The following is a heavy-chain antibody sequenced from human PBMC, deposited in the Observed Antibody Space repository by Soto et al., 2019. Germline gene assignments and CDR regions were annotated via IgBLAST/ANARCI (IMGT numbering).Heavy chain of an antibody. J-gene: IGHJ5*02. CDR2: ISYDGSNK. D-gene: IGHD1-7*01. V-gene: IGHV3-30-3*01. CDR3: ARDVLRITGTRVNNWFDP. Sequence: GGSLRLSCAASGFTFSSYAMHWVRQAPGKGLEWVAVISYDGSNKYYADSVKGRFTISRDNSKNTLYLQMNSLRAEDTAVYYCARDVLRITGTRVNNWFDPWGQGTLVTVSS. CDR1: GFTFSSYA.